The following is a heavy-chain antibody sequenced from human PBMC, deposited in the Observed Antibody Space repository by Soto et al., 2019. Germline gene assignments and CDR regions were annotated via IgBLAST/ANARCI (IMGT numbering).Heavy chain of an antibody. J-gene: IGHJ4*02. CDR3: ARGSYTPNDYSSSCPIFDN. V-gene: IGHV1-18*04. Sequence: PSVKVSCKASGYTFTSYGISWVRQAPGQGLEWMGWISAYNGNTNYAQKLQGRVTMTTDTSTSTAYMELRSLRSADTAVYYCARGSYTPNDYSSSCPIFDNWGQGTLVTVSS. D-gene: IGHD6-13*01. CDR2: ISAYNGNT. CDR1: GYTFTSYG.